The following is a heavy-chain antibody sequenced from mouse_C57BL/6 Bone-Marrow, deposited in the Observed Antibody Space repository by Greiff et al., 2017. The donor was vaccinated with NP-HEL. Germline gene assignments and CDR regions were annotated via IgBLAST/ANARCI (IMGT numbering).Heavy chain of an antibody. D-gene: IGHD3-3*01. V-gene: IGHV5-17*01. CDR3: ARRTLGDFDY. CDR1: GFTFSDYG. Sequence: EVMLVESGGGLVKPGGSLKLSCAASGFTFSDYGMHWVRQAPEKGLEWVAYISSGSSTIYYADTVKGRFTISRDNAKNTLFLQMTSLRSEDTAMYYCARRTLGDFDYWGQGTTLTVSS. J-gene: IGHJ2*01. CDR2: ISSGSSTI.